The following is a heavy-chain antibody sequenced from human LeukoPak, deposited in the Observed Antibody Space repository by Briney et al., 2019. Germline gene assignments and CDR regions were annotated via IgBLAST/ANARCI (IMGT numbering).Heavy chain of an antibody. J-gene: IGHJ4*02. CDR2: IRGGGDNT. D-gene: IGHD4-23*01. Sequence: GGSLRLSCAASGFTFSSYAMSWVRQAPGKGLEWLSVIRGGGDNTYYAESVKGRFTISRDNSKSTLYLQMNSLRAEDTAVYYCARGIGGPDYWGRGTLVTVSS. CDR3: ARGIGGPDY. V-gene: IGHV3-23*01. CDR1: GFTFSSYA.